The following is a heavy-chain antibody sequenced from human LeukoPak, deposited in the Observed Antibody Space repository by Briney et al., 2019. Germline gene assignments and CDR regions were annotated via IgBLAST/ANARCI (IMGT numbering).Heavy chain of an antibody. CDR1: GYTFTDYF. CDR2: INPNTGGT. J-gene: IGHJ4*02. V-gene: IGHV1-2*02. D-gene: IGHD6-19*01. CDR3: ARGSVGAVAGHLFDY. Sequence: ASVKVSCKASGYTFTDYFIHWVRQAPGQGPEWMGWINPNTGGTNYAQKLQGRVTMTTDTSTSTAYMELRSLRSDDTAVYYCARGSVGAVAGHLFDYWGQGTLVTVSS.